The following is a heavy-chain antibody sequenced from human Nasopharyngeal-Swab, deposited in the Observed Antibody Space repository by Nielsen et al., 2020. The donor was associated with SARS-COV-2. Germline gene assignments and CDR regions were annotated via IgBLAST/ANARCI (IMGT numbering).Heavy chain of an antibody. CDR1: GFPFSSYA. CDR2: ISSNVGST. CDR3: ARSQNWGTYYYYMHV. D-gene: IGHD7-27*01. Sequence: GESLKISCAASGFPFSSYAMHWVRHAPGKVLEYVSAISSNVGSTYYANSVKGRLTIPRDNSKNTLYLQMGSLRAEDMAVYYCARSQNWGTYYYYMHVWGKGTTVTVSS. J-gene: IGHJ6*03. V-gene: IGHV3-64*01.